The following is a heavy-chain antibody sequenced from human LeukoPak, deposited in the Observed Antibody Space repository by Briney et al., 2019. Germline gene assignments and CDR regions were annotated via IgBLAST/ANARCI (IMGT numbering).Heavy chain of an antibody. CDR1: GGSISSGGYS. CDR2: IYSNGST. J-gene: IGHJ4*02. Sequence: QASETLSLTCAVSGGSISSGGYSWSWIRQPPGKRLEWIGHIYSNGSTSNNPSLKSRVTISGDTSKNQFSLKLSSLTAADTAVYYCAKDRSKGSYGDEFDFWGQGTLVTVSS. V-gene: IGHV4-30-4*07. CDR3: AKDRSKGSYGDEFDF. D-gene: IGHD1-26*01.